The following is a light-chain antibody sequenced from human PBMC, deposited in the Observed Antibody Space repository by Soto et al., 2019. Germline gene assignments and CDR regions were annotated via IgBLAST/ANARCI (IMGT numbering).Light chain of an antibody. Sequence: QSALTQPRSVSGSPGQSVTISCTGTSSDVGAYDYVSWYQQDPGKAPTVLIYDVSERPSVVPDRFSGSKSDNTASLPISGLQDEDEADYYCSSYAGSYTFVVFGGGTKLTVL. CDR1: SSDVGAYDY. CDR3: SSYAGSYTFVV. CDR2: DVS. V-gene: IGLV2-11*01. J-gene: IGLJ2*01.